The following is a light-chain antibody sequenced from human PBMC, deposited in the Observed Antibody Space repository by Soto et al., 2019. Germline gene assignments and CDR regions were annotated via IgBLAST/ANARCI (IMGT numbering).Light chain of an antibody. CDR1: SSNIGAGYD. V-gene: IGLV1-40*01. CDR3: QSYDSSLSGDVV. CDR2: GNS. Sequence: QSVLTQPPSVSGAPGQRVTISCTGSSSNIGAGYDVHWYQQLPGTAPKLLIYGNSNRPSGVPDRFSGSDSGTSASLAITGLLAEDEADYFCQSYDSSLSGDVVFGGGTKLTVL. J-gene: IGLJ2*01.